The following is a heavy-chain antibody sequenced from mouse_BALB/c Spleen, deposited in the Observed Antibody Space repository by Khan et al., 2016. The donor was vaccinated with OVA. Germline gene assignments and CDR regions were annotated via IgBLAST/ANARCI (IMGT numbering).Heavy chain of an antibody. CDR2: ISSDSNTI. CDR3: ARTGYYYFDY. Sequence: EVELVESGGGLVQTGGSRKLSCAASGFTFSGFGMHWVRQAPEKGLEWVAYISSDSNTIYYADTVKGRFTISRDNPKNTLFLQMTSLRSEVTAMYYCARTGYYYFDYWGQGTTLTVSS. V-gene: IGHV5-17*02. D-gene: IGHD2-3*01. CDR1: GFTFSGFG. J-gene: IGHJ2*01.